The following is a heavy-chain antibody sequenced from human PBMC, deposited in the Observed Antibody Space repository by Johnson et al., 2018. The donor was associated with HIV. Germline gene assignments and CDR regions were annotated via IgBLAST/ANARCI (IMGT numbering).Heavy chain of an antibody. V-gene: IGHV3-30*18. J-gene: IGHJ3*02. CDR3: AKDNRNNWAALGDAFDI. D-gene: IGHD1-1*01. CDR1: GFTFSNYA. Sequence: VQLVESGGGVVQPGTSLRLSCAASGFTFSNYAMGWVRQAPGKGLEWVAVVSYDGSNKYYADSVKGRFTISRDNSKNKLYLQMNSLRAEDTAVYYCAKDNRNNWAALGDAFDIWGQGTMVTVSS. CDR2: VSYDGSNK.